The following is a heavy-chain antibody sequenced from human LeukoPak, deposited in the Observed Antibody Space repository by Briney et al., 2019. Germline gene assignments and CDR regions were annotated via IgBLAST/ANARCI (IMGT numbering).Heavy chain of an antibody. CDR1: GYTFTSYD. Sequence: AASVEVSCKASGYTFTSYDINWARQATGQGLEWMGWMNPNSGNTGYAQKFQGRVTITRNTSISTAYMELSSLRSEDTAVYYCARAYSSSSALDYWGQGTLVTVSS. V-gene: IGHV1-8*03. J-gene: IGHJ4*02. CDR3: ARAYSSSSALDY. D-gene: IGHD6-6*01. CDR2: MNPNSGNT.